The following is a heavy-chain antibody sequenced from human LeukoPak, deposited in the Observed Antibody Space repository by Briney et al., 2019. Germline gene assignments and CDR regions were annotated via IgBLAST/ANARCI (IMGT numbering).Heavy chain of an antibody. Sequence: SETLSLTCTVSGGSISSYYWSWIRQPPGKGLEWIWYIYYSGSTNYNPSLKSRVTISVDTSKNQFSLRLSSVTAADMSVYYCATSRVPAATPYYYYMDVWGKGTTVTVSS. V-gene: IGHV4-59*01. CDR2: IYYSGST. J-gene: IGHJ6*03. CDR3: ATSRVPAATPYYYYMDV. D-gene: IGHD2-2*01. CDR1: GGSISSYY.